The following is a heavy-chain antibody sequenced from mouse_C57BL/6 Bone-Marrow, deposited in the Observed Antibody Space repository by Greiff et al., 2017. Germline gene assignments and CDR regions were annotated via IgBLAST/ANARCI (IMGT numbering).Heavy chain of an antibody. CDR1: GFTFSDYG. J-gene: IGHJ4*01. D-gene: IGHD3-1*01. Sequence: EVMLVESGGGLVQPGGSLKLSCAASGFTFSDYGMAWVRQAPRNGPEWVAFISNLAYSIYYADTVTGRFTISRENAKNTLYLEMSSLRSEDTAMYYCARRGLKAMDYWGQGTSVTVSS. V-gene: IGHV5-15*04. CDR3: ARRGLKAMDY. CDR2: ISNLAYSI.